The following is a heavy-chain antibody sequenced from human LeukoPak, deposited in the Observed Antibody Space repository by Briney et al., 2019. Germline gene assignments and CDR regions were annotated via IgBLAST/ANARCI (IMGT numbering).Heavy chain of an antibody. CDR1: GGSFSGYY. CDR2: INHSGST. J-gene: IGHJ4*02. CDR3: AVGGGWPTFDY. Sequence: SETLSLTCAVYGGSFSGYYWSWIRQPPGKGLEWIGEINHSGSTIYNPSLKSRVTISVDTSKNQFSLKLSSVTAADTAVYYCAVGGGWPTFDYWGQGTLVTVSS. D-gene: IGHD2-15*01. V-gene: IGHV4-34*01.